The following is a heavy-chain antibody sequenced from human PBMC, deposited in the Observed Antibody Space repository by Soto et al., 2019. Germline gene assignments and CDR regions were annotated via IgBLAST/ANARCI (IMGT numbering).Heavy chain of an antibody. J-gene: IGHJ6*02. Sequence: SETLSLTCAVYGGSFSGYYWSWIRQPPGKGLEWIGEINHSGSTNYNPSLKSRVTISVDTSKNQFSLKLSSVTAADTAVYYCARYSSNWFQTEGMDVWGQGTTVTVSS. D-gene: IGHD6-13*01. CDR2: INHSGST. V-gene: IGHV4-34*01. CDR3: ARYSSNWFQTEGMDV. CDR1: GGSFSGYY.